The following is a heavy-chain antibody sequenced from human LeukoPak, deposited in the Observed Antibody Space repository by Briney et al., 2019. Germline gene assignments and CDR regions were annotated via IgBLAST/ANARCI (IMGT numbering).Heavy chain of an antibody. CDR2: ISAYNGNT. V-gene: IGHV1-18*01. CDR3: ASEGAAAGTDAFDI. CDR1: GYTFTSYG. D-gene: IGHD6-13*01. Sequence: ASVKVSCKASGYTFTSYGISWVRQAPGQGLEWMGWISAYNGNTNYAQKLQGRVTMTTDTSTSTAYMELRSLRSDDTAVYYCASEGAAAGTDAFDIWGQGTMVTVSS. J-gene: IGHJ3*02.